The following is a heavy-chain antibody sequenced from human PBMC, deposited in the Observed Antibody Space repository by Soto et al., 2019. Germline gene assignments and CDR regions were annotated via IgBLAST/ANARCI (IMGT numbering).Heavy chain of an antibody. CDR1: GFTFSKYA. CDR2: ISANGGIT. Sequence: EVHLLESGGGLVKPGGSLRLSCAASGFTFSKYAMSWVRLAPGKGLEWVSSISANGGITDYADSVKGRFTISRDNFQNILSLQMDSLRGDDTAVYFCAKDKYTDSVRKVWFFDYWGRGTLVTVSS. D-gene: IGHD2-15*01. CDR3: AKDKYTDSVRKVWFFDY. V-gene: IGHV3-23*01. J-gene: IGHJ2*01.